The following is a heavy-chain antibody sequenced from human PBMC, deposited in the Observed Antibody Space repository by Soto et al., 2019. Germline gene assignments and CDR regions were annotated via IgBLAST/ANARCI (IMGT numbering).Heavy chain of an antibody. CDR1: GCPVTSHH. CDR3: ARDMHAGFTNYFDP. D-gene: IGHD4-4*01. Sequence: ASETLSLTCFVSGCPVTSHHWSRIRQFPGQGPEGIAYTSYTGNPNYNPSLQSRVTIALDTSKNQLSLKLASMTAADTAVYYCARDMHAGFTNYFDPWGQGTLVTVSS. J-gene: IGHJ5*02. CDR2: TSYTGNP. V-gene: IGHV4-59*02.